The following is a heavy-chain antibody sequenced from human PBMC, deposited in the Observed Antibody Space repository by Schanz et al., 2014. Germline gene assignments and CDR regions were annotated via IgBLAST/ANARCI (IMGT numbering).Heavy chain of an antibody. J-gene: IGHJ4*02. V-gene: IGHV3-7*03. D-gene: IGHD3-22*01. CDR1: GFTFGTFW. CDR3: ARDKGGYYPFDY. Sequence: DVQVVESGGDLVQPGGSLRLSCAASGFTFGTFWMSWVRQAPGKGLEWVANINQDGSDKSYVDSVKGRFTISRDNAKNSLYLQMNSLRAEDTAVYYCARDKGGYYPFDYWGQGSLVTVSS. CDR2: INQDGSDK.